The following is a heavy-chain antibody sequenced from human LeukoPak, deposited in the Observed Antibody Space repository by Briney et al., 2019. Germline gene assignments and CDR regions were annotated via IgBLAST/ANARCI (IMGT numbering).Heavy chain of an antibody. Sequence: SETLSLTCAVYGGSFSGYYWSWIRQPPGKGLEWIGEINHSGSTNYNPSPKSRVTISVDTSKNQFSLKLSSVTAADTAVYYCARGRTMVRGVNKYYFDYWGQGTLVTVSS. CDR1: GGSFSGYY. CDR2: INHSGST. J-gene: IGHJ4*02. D-gene: IGHD3-10*01. CDR3: ARGRTMVRGVNKYYFDY. V-gene: IGHV4-34*01.